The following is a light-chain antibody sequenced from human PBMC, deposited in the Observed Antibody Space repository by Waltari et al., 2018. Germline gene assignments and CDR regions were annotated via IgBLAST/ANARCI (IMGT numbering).Light chain of an antibody. CDR2: HAS. J-gene: IGKJ1*01. CDR3: QHYVSLPAT. Sequence: SCRASQSVIIYLAWYQQKPGQAPSLLIYHASSRATGIPDRFSGSGSGTDFSLTISRLEPEDFAMYYCQHYVSLPATFGPGTKVEIK. CDR1: QSVIIY. V-gene: IGKV3-20*01.